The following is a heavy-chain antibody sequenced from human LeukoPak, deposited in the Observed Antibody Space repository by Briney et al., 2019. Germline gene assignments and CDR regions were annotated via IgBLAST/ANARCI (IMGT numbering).Heavy chain of an antibody. V-gene: IGHV1-3*01. J-gene: IGHJ4*02. Sequence: GASVKVSCKASGYTFTSYAMHWVRQAPGQRLEWMGWINAGNGNTKYSQKFQGRVTITRDTSASTAYMELSSLRSEDTAVYYCATPSRDGYNYDFDYWGQGTLVTVSS. CDR1: GYTFTSYA. CDR2: INAGNGNT. CDR3: ATPSRDGYNYDFDY. D-gene: IGHD5-24*01.